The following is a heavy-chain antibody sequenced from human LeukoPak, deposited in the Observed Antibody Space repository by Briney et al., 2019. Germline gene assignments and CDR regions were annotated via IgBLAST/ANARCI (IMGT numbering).Heavy chain of an antibody. CDR2: IYYSGST. CDR3: ARRGRWELLGY. J-gene: IGHJ4*02. Sequence: PSETLSLTCTVSGGSISSYYWSWIRQPPGKGLEWIGYIYYSGSTNYNPSLKSRVTISVDTSKNQFSLKLSSVTAADTAVYYCARRGRWELLGYWGQGTLVTVSS. D-gene: IGHD1-26*01. CDR1: GGSISSYY. V-gene: IGHV4-59*08.